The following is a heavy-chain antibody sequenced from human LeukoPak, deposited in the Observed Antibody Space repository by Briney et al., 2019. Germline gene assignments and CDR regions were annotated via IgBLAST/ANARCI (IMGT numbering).Heavy chain of an antibody. Sequence: GGSLRLSCAASGFTFSSYAMSWVRQAPGKGLEWVSAIGGSGVHTYYADSAKGRFTISRDNSKSPLYLQMNNLRGEDTAVYYCAKDRMVTTGLGALDIWGPGTMVTVSS. V-gene: IGHV3-23*01. CDR2: IGGSGVHT. CDR3: AKDRMVTTGLGALDI. D-gene: IGHD4-17*01. J-gene: IGHJ3*02. CDR1: GFTFSSYA.